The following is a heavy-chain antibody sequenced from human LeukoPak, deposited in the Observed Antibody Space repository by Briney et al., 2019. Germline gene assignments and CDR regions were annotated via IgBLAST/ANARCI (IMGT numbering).Heavy chain of an antibody. CDR1: GDTFTSYG. CDR3: ASARSPYYYYGMDV. CDR2: ISAYNGNT. J-gene: IGHJ6*02. Sequence: ASVKVSCKASGDTFTSYGISWVRQAPGQGLEWMGWISAYNGNTNYAQKLQGRVTMTTDTSTSTAYMELRSLRSDDTAVYYCASARSPYYYYGMDVWGQGTTVTVSS. V-gene: IGHV1-18*01. D-gene: IGHD6-6*01.